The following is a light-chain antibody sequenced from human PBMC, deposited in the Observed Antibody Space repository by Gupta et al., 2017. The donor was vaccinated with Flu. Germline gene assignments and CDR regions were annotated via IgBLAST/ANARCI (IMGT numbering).Light chain of an antibody. V-gene: IGLV3-25*03. Sequence: SYELTQPPSVSVSPGQTATITCSGNTLSTQYIYWYQQKPGQAPLLVIFKDTERPSGIPERFSGSNSGTTVTLTISGVQAEDEAAYYCQSADNSGTYVVFGGGTKLTV. CDR2: KDT. J-gene: IGLJ3*02. CDR1: TLSTQY. CDR3: QSADNSGTYVV.